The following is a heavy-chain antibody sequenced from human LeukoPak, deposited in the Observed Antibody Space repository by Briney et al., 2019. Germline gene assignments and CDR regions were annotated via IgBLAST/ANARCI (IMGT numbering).Heavy chain of an antibody. V-gene: IGHV1-46*01. CDR1: GYTFTSYY. D-gene: IGHD6-19*01. CDR3: ARDWGEQWLVDY. J-gene: IGHJ4*02. CDR2: INPSGGST. Sequence: ASVKLSCNASGYTFTSYYMHWVRHAPGQGLERMGIINPSGGSTSYAQKFQGRVTMTRDTSTSTVYMELSSLRSEDTAVYYCARDWGEQWLVDYWGQGTLVTVSS.